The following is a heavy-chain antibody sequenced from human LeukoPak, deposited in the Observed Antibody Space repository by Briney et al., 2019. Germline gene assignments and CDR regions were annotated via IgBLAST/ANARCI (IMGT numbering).Heavy chain of an antibody. V-gene: IGHV1-46*01. CDR1: GYTFTSYY. D-gene: IGHD3-22*01. Sequence: ASVKVSCKASGYTFTSYYMHWVRQAPGQGLEWMGIINPSGGSTSYAQKFQGRVTMTRDTSISTAYMELSRLRSDDTAVYYCAGPSHYYDSSGYWVPLGYWGQGTLVTVSS. CDR3: AGPSHYYDSSGYWVPLGY. CDR2: INPSGGST. J-gene: IGHJ4*02.